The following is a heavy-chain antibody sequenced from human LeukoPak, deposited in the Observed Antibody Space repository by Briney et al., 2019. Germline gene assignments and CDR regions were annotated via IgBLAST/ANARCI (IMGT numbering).Heavy chain of an antibody. Sequence: ASVKVSCKASGYTFTSYGIRWVRQAPGQGLEWMGWMSPYNGNTNYAQTFQGRVTMTSDTSTSIAYMELRSLTSHDTAVYYCARTPDYHYDSSGYLNFDDWGQGTLVTVSS. CDR1: GYTFTSYG. CDR3: ARTPDYHYDSSGYLNFDD. D-gene: IGHD3-22*01. V-gene: IGHV1-18*04. CDR2: MSPYNGNT. J-gene: IGHJ4*02.